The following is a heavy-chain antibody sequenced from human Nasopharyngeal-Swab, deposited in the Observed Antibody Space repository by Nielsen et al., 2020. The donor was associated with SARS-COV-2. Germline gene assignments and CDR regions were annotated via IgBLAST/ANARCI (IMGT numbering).Heavy chain of an antibody. CDR2: NSYSGST. D-gene: IGHD2-8*02. CDR3: ARDLGYAFTGRGGNWFDP. Sequence: SETLSLTCTVSGGSISTTNSNWAWIRQSPGKGLQCIGTNSYSGSTYYKPSLNSRVTITLDTSKNQFFLRLSSVTAADTAVYYCARDLGYAFTGRGGNWFDPWGQGTLVTVSS. J-gene: IGHJ5*02. CDR1: GGSISTTNSN. V-gene: IGHV4-39*07.